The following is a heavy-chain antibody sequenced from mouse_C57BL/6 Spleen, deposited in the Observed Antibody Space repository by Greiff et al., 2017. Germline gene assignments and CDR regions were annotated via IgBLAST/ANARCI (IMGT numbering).Heavy chain of an antibody. CDR1: GYSFTGYF. D-gene: IGHD2-5*01. J-gene: IGHJ1*03. CDR3: ARDYSNPYWYFDV. CDR2: INPYNGYT. Sequence: EVQVVESGPELVKPGASVKLSCKASGYSFTGYFMNWVKQSHGKSLEWIGRINPYNGYTFYNQKFKGKATLTVDKSSSTANMELLSLTSEDFAVYDCARDYSNPYWYFDVWGTGTTVTVSS. V-gene: IGHV1-37*01.